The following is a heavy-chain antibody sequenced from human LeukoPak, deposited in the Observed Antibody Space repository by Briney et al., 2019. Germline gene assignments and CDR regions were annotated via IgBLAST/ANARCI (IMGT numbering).Heavy chain of an antibody. J-gene: IGHJ4*01. CDR3: ARDPGILTGRYYFDY. D-gene: IGHD3-9*01. V-gene: IGHV1-69*05. CDR2: IIPIFGTA. CDR1: GGPFSSYA. Sequence: ASVKLSCKASGGPFSSYAISWVRQAPGQGLEWMGGIIPIFGTANYAQKFQGRVTITTDESTSTAYMELSSLRSEDTAVYYCARDPGILTGRYYFDYWGQETLVTVSS.